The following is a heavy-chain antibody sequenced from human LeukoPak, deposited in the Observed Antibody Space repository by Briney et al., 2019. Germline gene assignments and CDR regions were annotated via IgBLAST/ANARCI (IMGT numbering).Heavy chain of an antibody. CDR3: ARGVYYGSGSYLYYFDY. CDR2: IYYSGST. V-gene: IGHV4-39*07. CDR1: GGSISSSSYY. J-gene: IGHJ4*02. D-gene: IGHD3-10*01. Sequence: SETLSLTCTVSGGSISSSSYYWGWIRQPPGKGLEWIGSIYYSGSTYYNPSLKSRVTISVDTSKNQFSLKLSSVTAADTAVYYCARGVYYGSGSYLYYFDYWGQGTLVTVSP.